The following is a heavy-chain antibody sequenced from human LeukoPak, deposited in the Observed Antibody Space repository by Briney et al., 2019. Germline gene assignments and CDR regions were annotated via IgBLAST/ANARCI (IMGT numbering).Heavy chain of an antibody. Sequence: GGSLRLSCAPSGFTFSSYAMSWVRQAPGKGLEWVSAISTSGDTTYYADSVKGRFTISRDTSKNTQYLQMSSLRAEDTAVYYCAKLQVGAASGTYSWGQGTLVTVSS. V-gene: IGHV3-23*01. CDR3: AKLQVGAASGTYS. CDR2: ISTSGDTT. D-gene: IGHD1-26*01. CDR1: GFTFSSYA. J-gene: IGHJ5*02.